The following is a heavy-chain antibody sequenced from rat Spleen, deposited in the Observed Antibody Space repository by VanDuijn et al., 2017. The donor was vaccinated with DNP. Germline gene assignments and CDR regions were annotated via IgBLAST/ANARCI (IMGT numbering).Heavy chain of an antibody. CDR1: KFAFSDYY. V-gene: IGHV5S13*01. CDR2: ISTVGDNA. CDR3: ATGVDGGYEDWFAY. D-gene: IGHD1-11*01. Sequence: EVQLVESGGGLVQPGRSLKLSCAASKFAFSDYYMAWVRQAPKKGLEWVASISTVGDNAYYRDSVKGRFTISRDNAKNIQHLQMDSLRSEDTATDYCATGVDGGYEDWFAYWGQGTLVTVSS. J-gene: IGHJ3*01.